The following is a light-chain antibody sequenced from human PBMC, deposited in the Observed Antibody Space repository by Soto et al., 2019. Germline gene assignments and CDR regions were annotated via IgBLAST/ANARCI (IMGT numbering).Light chain of an antibody. J-gene: IGKJ4*01. Sequence: EIVLTQSPATLSLSPGERATLSCGASQSVSSYLAWYQQKPGQAPRLLIYDASNRATGIPARFSGRGSGTDFTLTISSLEPEDFAVYYCQQRSNWPLLTFGGGTKVEIK. CDR3: QQRSNWPLLT. CDR1: QSVSSY. CDR2: DAS. V-gene: IGKV3-11*01.